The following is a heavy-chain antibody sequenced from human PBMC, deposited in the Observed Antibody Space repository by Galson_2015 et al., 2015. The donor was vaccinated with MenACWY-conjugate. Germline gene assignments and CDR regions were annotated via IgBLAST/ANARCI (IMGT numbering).Heavy chain of an antibody. Sequence: SLRLSCAASGFTFSSYCMNWVRQAPGRGLEWVSYISTGRSAIYYEDSVKGRFTISRDNAKNSLYLQMNSLRDEDTAVYYCARDRADGYKQFFDYWGQGTLVTVSS. CDR3: ARDRADGYKQFFDY. CDR1: GFTFSSYC. CDR2: ISTGRSAI. D-gene: IGHD5-24*01. V-gene: IGHV3-48*02. J-gene: IGHJ4*02.